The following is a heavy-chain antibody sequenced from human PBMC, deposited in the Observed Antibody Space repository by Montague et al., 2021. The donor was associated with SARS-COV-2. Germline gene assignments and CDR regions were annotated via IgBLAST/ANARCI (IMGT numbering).Heavy chain of an antibody. D-gene: IGHD5-12*01. CDR2: IYYSGST. CDR1: GGSISSSSYY. V-gene: IGHV4-39*01. J-gene: IGHJ6*03. CDR3: ARQSWGGYDWEQHLIPINYHYYCLDV. Sequence: SETLSLTCTVSGGSISSSSYYWGWIRQPPGKGLEWIGSIYYSGSTYYNPSLKSRVTISVDTSKNQFSLKLSSVTAADTAVYYCARQSWGGYDWEQHLIPINYHYYCLDVWGKGTTVTVSS.